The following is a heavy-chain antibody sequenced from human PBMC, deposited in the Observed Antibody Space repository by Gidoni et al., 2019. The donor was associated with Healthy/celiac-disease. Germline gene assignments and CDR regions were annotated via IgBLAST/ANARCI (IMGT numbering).Heavy chain of an antibody. Sequence: QVQLQESGPGLVKPSETLSLTCTVSGGSISSYYWSWIRQPAGKGLEWIGRIYTSGSTNYNPSLKSRVTMSVDTSKNQFSLKLSSVTAADTAVYYCAREWELLQLGAFDIWGQGTMVTVSS. CDR3: AREWELLQLGAFDI. CDR1: GGSISSYY. J-gene: IGHJ3*02. V-gene: IGHV4-4*07. CDR2: IYTSGST. D-gene: IGHD1-26*01.